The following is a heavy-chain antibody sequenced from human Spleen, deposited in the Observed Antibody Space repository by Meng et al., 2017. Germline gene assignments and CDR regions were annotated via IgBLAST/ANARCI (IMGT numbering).Heavy chain of an antibody. J-gene: IGHJ4*02. Sequence: QVPLQQLCAGLLKPSETLSLTCAVYGESLSGYYWSWIRQPPGKGLEWIGEINHGGSTNYNPSLKSRVTISVDTSKNHFSLNLTSVTAADTAVYYCTRGKKYYYDSTGYFAYWGQGTLVTVSS. CDR3: TRGKKYYYDSTGYFAY. D-gene: IGHD3-22*01. V-gene: IGHV4-34*01. CDR1: GESLSGYY. CDR2: INHGGST.